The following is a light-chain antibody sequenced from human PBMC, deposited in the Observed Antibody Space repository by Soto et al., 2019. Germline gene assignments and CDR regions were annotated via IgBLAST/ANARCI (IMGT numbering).Light chain of an antibody. J-gene: IGKJ1*01. Sequence: DIQVTQSPSSLPASLGDRVTITCRASETINNYLIWYQQKPGKAPKLLIYGASTLKTGVPSRFSGSGSGTDFTITIRSLQPDDFATYYCSQIYTAQWTFGQGTRVDLK. CDR3: SQIYTAQWT. CDR2: GAS. CDR1: ETINNY. V-gene: IGKV1-39*01.